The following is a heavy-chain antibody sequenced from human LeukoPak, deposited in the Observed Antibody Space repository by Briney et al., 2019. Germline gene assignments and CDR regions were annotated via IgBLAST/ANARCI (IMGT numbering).Heavy chain of an antibody. CDR2: IYTSGST. J-gene: IGHJ6*02. CDR1: GGSISSYY. D-gene: IGHD2-21*01. CDR3: AKDKIGHYYYGMDV. Sequence: PSETLSLTCTVSGGSISSYYWSWIRQPAGKGLEWIGRIYTSGSTSYNPSLKSRVTMSVGTSKNQFSLKLSSVTAADTAVYYCAKDKIGHYYYGMDVWGQGTTVTVSS. V-gene: IGHV4-4*07.